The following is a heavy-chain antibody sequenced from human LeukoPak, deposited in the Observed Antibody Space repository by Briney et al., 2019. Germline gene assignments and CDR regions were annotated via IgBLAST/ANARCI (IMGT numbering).Heavy chain of an antibody. D-gene: IGHD2-2*01. CDR2: ISWDGGGT. Sequence: GGSLRLSCIASGITFSSYTINWVRQAPGKGLEWVSVISWDGGGTYYADSVKGRFTISRDNSKNSLFLQMNSLRTEDTALYFCAKDYCSSTSSCYYFYFYMDVWGKGTTVTVSS. CDR1: GITFSSYT. V-gene: IGHV3-43*01. J-gene: IGHJ6*03. CDR3: AKDYCSSTSSCYYFYFYMDV.